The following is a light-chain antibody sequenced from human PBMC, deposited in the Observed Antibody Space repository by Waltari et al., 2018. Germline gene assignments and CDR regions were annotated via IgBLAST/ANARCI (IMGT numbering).Light chain of an antibody. V-gene: IGLV2-23*02. J-gene: IGLJ1*01. CDR1: SSDVGSYNL. CDR2: EVS. Sequence: QSALTQPASVSGSPGQSITIHCTGTSSDVGSYNLVSWYQQHPGKAPKLMIYEVSKRPSGVSNRFSGSKSGNTASLTISGLQAEDEADYYCCSYAGSSTSVFGTGTKVTVL. CDR3: CSYAGSSTSV.